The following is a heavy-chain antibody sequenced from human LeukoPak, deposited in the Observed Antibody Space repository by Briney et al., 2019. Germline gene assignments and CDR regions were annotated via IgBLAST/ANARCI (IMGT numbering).Heavy chain of an antibody. J-gene: IGHJ5*02. CDR2: INPNSGGT. D-gene: IGHD3-10*01. CDR3: ARNPLFISGWFDP. CDR1: GYTFTGYY. Sequence: ASVKVSCKASGYTFTGYYMQWVRPAPRQGLEGVGWINPNSGGTNYAKKFQGRVTMTRDTSISTAYMELSRLRSDDTAVYYCARNPLFISGWFDPWGQGTLVTVSS. V-gene: IGHV1-2*02.